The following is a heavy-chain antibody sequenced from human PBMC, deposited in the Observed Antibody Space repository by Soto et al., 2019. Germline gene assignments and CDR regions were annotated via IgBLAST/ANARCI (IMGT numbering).Heavy chain of an antibody. CDR1: GFTVGNNY. V-gene: IGHV3-53*01. J-gene: IGHJ4*02. D-gene: IGHD3-10*01. Sequence: EVQLVESGGGLIQPGGSLKLSCAASGFTVGNNYMSWVRQAPGKGLEWVSLIYSTGTTKYADSVKGRFTVSRDNAKNTLYLQMNSLRAEDTAVSYWAKDGRVSGSHYNSVGYWGQGARVTVSS. CDR2: IYSTGTT. CDR3: AKDGRVSGSHYNSVGY.